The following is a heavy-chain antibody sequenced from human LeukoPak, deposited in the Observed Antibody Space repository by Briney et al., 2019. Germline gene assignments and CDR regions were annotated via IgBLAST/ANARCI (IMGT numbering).Heavy chain of an antibody. CDR3: GRSGIVTTAVPF. Sequence: GGSLRLSCAASGFSFSSYWMSLVRQAPGKGLEWVANIKEDGSEKNYVDSVKGRFTISRDNAKNSLYLQMNTLRAEDTAVYYCGRSGIVTTAVPFWGQETLVTASS. V-gene: IGHV3-7*01. D-gene: IGHD1-26*01. CDR2: IKEDGSEK. CDR1: GFSFSSYW. J-gene: IGHJ4*02.